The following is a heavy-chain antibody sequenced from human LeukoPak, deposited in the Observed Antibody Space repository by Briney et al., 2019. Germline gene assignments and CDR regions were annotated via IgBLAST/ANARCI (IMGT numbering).Heavy chain of an antibody. J-gene: IGHJ4*02. V-gene: IGHV1-2*02. Sequence: ASVKVSRKASGYTFTAYHMHWVRQAPGQGLEWMGWINPNSGGTRYPQKFQGRVTMTRDTSISTAYMELSRLRSDDTAVYYCTRRTISAPEVSGYWGQGTLVTVSS. CDR2: INPNSGGT. CDR3: TRRTISAPEVSGY. D-gene: IGHD3-16*02. CDR1: GYTFTAYH.